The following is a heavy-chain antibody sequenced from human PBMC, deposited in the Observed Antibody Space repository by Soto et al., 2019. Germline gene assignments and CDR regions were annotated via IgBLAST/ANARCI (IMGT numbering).Heavy chain of an antibody. D-gene: IGHD2-15*01. J-gene: IGHJ5*02. Sequence: LSLTCTVSGGSISSGDYYWSWIRQPPGKGLEWIGYIYYSGSTYYNPSLKSRVTISVDTSKNQFSLKLSSVTAADTAVYYCAREPVVVVAASGWFDPWGQGTLVTVSS. CDR2: IYYSGST. CDR3: AREPVVVVAASGWFDP. CDR1: GGSISSGDYY. V-gene: IGHV4-30-4*01.